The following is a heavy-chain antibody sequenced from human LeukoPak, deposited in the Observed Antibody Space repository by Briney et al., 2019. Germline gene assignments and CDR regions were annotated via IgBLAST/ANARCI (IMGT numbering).Heavy chain of an antibody. Sequence: SETLSLTCTVSGGSISSYYWSWIRQPAGKGLEWIGRIYTSGSTNYNPSLKSRVTISVDTSKNQFSLKLSSVTAADTAVYYCARVGSATYYDILTGYYKAYYYYYMDVWGKGTTVTISS. CDR1: GGSISSYY. D-gene: IGHD3-9*01. CDR3: ARVGSATYYDILTGYYKAYYYYYMDV. V-gene: IGHV4-4*07. CDR2: IYTSGST. J-gene: IGHJ6*03.